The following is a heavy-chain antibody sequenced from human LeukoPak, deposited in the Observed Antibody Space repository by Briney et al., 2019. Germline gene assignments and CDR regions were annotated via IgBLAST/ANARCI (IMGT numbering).Heavy chain of an antibody. CDR1: GGSISSYY. CDR2: IYTSGST. V-gene: IGHV4-4*09. CDR3: ARHLNFGSSGYYPNDAFDI. D-gene: IGHD3-22*01. J-gene: IGHJ3*02. Sequence: SETLSLTCTVSGGSISSYYWSWIRQPPGKGLEWIGYIYTSGSTNYNPSLKSGVTISVDTSKNQFSLKLSSVTAADTAVYYCARHLNFGSSGYYPNDAFDIWGQGTMVTVSS.